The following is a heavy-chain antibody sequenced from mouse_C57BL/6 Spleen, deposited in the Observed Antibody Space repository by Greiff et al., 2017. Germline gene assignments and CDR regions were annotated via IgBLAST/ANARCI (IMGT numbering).Heavy chain of an antibody. Sequence: VQLVESGPELVKPGASVKLSCKASGYTFTSYDINWVKQRPGQGLEWIGWIYPRDGSTKYNEKFKGKATLTVDTSSSTAYMELHSLTSEDSAVYFWARSEDIYYYGGGCRYFDVWGTGTTVTVSS. CDR2: IYPRDGST. CDR3: ARSEDIYYYGGGCRYFDV. V-gene: IGHV1-85*01. D-gene: IGHD1-1*01. CDR1: GYTFTSYD. J-gene: IGHJ1*03.